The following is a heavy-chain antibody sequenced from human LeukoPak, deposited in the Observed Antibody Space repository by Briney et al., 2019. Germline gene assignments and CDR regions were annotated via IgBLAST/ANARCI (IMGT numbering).Heavy chain of an antibody. D-gene: IGHD6-19*01. CDR3: AKHHSSGWYSTLDY. Sequence: GGSLRLSCAASGFTFDDYAMHWVRQAPGKGLEWVSGISWNSGSIGYADSVKGRFTISRDNAKNSLYLQMNSLRAEDTALYYCAKHHSSGWYSTLDYWGQGTLVTVSS. CDR1: GFTFDDYA. CDR2: ISWNSGSI. V-gene: IGHV3-9*01. J-gene: IGHJ4*02.